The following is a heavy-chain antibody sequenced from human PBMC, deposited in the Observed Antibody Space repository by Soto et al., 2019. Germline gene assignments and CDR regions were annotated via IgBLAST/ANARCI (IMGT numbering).Heavy chain of an antibody. CDR2: IYDSGAT. D-gene: IGHD3-16*01. CDR1: GGSLSGGSYY. CDR3: ARDWGPYWFDP. Sequence: SETLSLTCTVSGGSLSGGSYYWNWIRQPPGKQMEWIGYIYDSGATKYNPSLKSRGTISQDTSKNQFSLKMNSVTPSDTAVYYCARDWGPYWFDPWGQGSLVTVSS. V-gene: IGHV4-61*01. J-gene: IGHJ5*02.